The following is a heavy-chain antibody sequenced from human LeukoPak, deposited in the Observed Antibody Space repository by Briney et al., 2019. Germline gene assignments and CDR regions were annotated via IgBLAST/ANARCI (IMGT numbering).Heavy chain of an antibody. D-gene: IGHD3-22*01. CDR3: ARANYCDSIGDAFDI. J-gene: IGHJ3*02. Sequence: ASVKVSCKASGYPLTGYFIHWVRQAPGLGLEWMGWINPNSGGTNYAQKFQGWVTMTRDTSINTAYMELSSLKSDDTAVYYCARANYCDSIGDAFDIWGQGTMVTVSS. CDR1: GYPLTGYF. CDR2: INPNSGGT. V-gene: IGHV1-2*04.